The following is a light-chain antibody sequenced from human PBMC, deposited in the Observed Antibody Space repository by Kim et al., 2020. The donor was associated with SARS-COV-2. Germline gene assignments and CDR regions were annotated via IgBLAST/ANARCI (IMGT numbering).Light chain of an antibody. Sequence: QSVLTQPPSVSGAPGQRVTISCTGSSSNIGAGYDVHWYQQLPGTAPKLLIYGNNNRPSVVPDRFSGSKSGTSASLAITGLQAEDEADYYCQSYDSSLSGWVFGGGTQLTVL. CDR3: QSYDSSLSGWV. J-gene: IGLJ3*02. V-gene: IGLV1-40*01. CDR1: SSNIGAGYD. CDR2: GNN.